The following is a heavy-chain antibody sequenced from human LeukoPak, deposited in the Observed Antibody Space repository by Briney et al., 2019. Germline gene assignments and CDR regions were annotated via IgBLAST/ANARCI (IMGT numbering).Heavy chain of an antibody. V-gene: IGHV3-30-3*01. CDR1: GFTFSSYA. J-gene: IGHJ5*02. D-gene: IGHD3-10*01. Sequence: GGSLRLSCAASGFTFSSYAMHWVRQAPGKGLGWVAVISYDGSNKYYADSVKGRFTISRDNSKNTLYLQMNSLRAEDTAVYYCARAARMVRGVILSPWGQGTLVTVSS. CDR2: ISYDGSNK. CDR3: ARAARMVRGVILSP.